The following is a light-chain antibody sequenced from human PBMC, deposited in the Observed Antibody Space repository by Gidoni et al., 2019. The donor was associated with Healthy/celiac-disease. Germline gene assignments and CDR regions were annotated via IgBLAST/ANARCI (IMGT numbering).Light chain of an antibody. Sequence: IVLTQSPATLSLSPGERATLSCRASQSVSSYLAWYQQKPGQAPRLLIYDASNRATGIPAKFSGRGSGPNFTLTISSLEPEDFAVYYCQQRNNWPQCSFGQGTKLEIK. CDR3: QQRNNWPQCS. CDR2: DAS. V-gene: IGKV3-11*01. J-gene: IGKJ2*04. CDR1: QSVSSY.